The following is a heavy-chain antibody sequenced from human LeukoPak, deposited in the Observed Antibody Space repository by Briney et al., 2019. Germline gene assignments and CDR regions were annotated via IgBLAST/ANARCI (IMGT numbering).Heavy chain of an antibody. Sequence: SETLSLTCTVSGGSISSSSYYWGWIRQPPGKGLEWIGSIYYSGSTYYNPSLKSRVTISVDTSKNQFSLKLSSVTAADTAVYYCAREDGGNSLVPLRFFVYWGQGTLVTVSS. CDR2: IYYSGST. D-gene: IGHD4-23*01. V-gene: IGHV4-39*07. CDR1: GGSISSSSYY. CDR3: AREDGGNSLVPLRFFVY. J-gene: IGHJ4*02.